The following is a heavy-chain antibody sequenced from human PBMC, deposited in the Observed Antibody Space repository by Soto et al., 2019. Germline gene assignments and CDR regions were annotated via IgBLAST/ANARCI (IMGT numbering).Heavy chain of an antibody. CDR1: GVSFSDYS. D-gene: IGHD1-26*01. J-gene: IGHJ4*02. CDR2: ISGSSSYI. CDR3: ARSGEILQTFDS. V-gene: IGHV3-21*01. Sequence: GGSLRLSCVVSGVSFSDYSMNWVRQAPGKGLEWVALISGSSSYIYYADSVKGRFTISRDNAKNSLFLQMDSLRVEDTAVYYCARSGEILQTFDSWGQGTLGTVSS.